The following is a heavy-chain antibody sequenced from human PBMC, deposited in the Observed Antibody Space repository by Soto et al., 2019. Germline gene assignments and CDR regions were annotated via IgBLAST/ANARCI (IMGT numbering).Heavy chain of an antibody. D-gene: IGHD5-18*01. J-gene: IGHJ5*02. CDR3: ARATPDTAMVTGWFDP. CDR1: GFTVSSNY. V-gene: IGHV3-53*01. CDR2: IYSGGST. Sequence: EVQLVESGGGLIQPGGSLRLSCAASGFTVSSNYMSWVRQAPGKGLEWVSVIYSGGSTYYADSVKGRFTISRDNSKNTLYPQMNSLRAEYTAVYYCARATPDTAMVTGWFDPWGQGTLVTVSS.